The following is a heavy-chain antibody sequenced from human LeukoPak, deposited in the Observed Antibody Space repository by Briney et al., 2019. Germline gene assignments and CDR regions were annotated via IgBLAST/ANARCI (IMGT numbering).Heavy chain of an antibody. V-gene: IGHV3-33*06. CDR1: GFTFSSYG. D-gene: IGHD4-23*01. CDR3: AKDHHGGNLLSIDY. J-gene: IGHJ4*02. CDR2: IWYDGSNK. Sequence: PGRSLRLSCAASGFTFSSYGMHWVRQAPGKGLEWVAVIWYDGSNKYYADSVKGRFTISRDNSKNTLYPQMNSLRAEDTAVHYCAKDHHGGNLLSIDYWGQGTLVTVSS.